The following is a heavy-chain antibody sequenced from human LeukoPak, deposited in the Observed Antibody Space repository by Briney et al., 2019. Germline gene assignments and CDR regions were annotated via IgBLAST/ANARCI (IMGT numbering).Heavy chain of an antibody. V-gene: IGHV1-69*04. D-gene: IGHD1-26*01. CDR2: IIPILGIA. CDR3: ARDSGSHYFDY. CDR1: GGTFSSYA. J-gene: IGHJ4*02. Sequence: ASVKVSCKASGGTFSSYAISWVRQAPGQGLEWMGRIIPILGIANYAQKFQGRVTITADKSTSTAYMELSSLRSEGTAVYYCARDSGSHYFDYWGQGTLVTVSS.